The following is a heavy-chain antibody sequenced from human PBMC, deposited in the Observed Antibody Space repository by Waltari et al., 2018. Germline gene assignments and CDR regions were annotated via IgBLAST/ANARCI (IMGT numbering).Heavy chain of an antibody. CDR1: GFTFSSYG. J-gene: IGHJ4*02. CDR3: AAYTGSPSRPGPPSL. CDR2: IDDDKNEK. D-gene: IGHD1-26*01. V-gene: IGHV3-30*02. Sequence: VQLLESGGGVVQPGGSLRLSCATSGFTFSSYGMHWARRGPGKDLELVAFIDDDKNEKYYQDSVKSRFTISRDNSRNNLYLQMDSLTPEDTGVYYCAAYTGSPSRPGPPSLWGRGTLVTVAS.